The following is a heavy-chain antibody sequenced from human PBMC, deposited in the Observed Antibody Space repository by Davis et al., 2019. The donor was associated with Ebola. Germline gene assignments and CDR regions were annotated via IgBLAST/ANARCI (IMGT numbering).Heavy chain of an antibody. D-gene: IGHD4-23*01. CDR2: ISYDGSNE. V-gene: IGHV3-30-3*01. CDR3: ANSFRWL. Sequence: GESLKISCAASGFTLSNYAMHWVRQAPGKGLEWVAVISYDGSNEYYADSVKGRFTISRDNSKNTLYLQMNSLRAEDTAVYYCANSFRWLWGQGTLVTVSS. J-gene: IGHJ4*02. CDR1: GFTLSNYA.